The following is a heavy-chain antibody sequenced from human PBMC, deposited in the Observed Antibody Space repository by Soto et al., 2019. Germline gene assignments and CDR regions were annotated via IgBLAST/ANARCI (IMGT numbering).Heavy chain of an antibody. V-gene: IGHV1-3*01. CDR2: INAGNGNT. CDR1: GYTLTSYA. J-gene: IGHJ4*02. D-gene: IGHD3-3*01. Sequence: ASVKVSCKASGYTLTSYAMHWVRQAPGQRLEWMGWINAGNGNTKYSQKFQGRVTITRDTSASTAYMELSSLRSEDTAVYYCARNDFWSGYYYYWVQGTLVTVSS. CDR3: ARNDFWSGYYYY.